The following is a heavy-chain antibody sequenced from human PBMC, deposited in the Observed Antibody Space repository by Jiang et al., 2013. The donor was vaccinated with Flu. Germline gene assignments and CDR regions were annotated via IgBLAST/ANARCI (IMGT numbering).Heavy chain of an antibody. Sequence: VTPSETLSLTCTVSSGSINSYHWTWIRAAPREGAGVGWPYLLQWEHRLQPSLKSRVTMSLDTSKNLFSLTLTSVTAADTAVYYCARDTSHWPRRFDYWGQGTLVTVSS. CDR1: SGSINSYH. V-gene: IGHV4-59*01. CDR3: ARDTSHWPRRFDY. D-gene: IGHD2-2*01. J-gene: IGHJ4*02. CDR2: LLQWEH.